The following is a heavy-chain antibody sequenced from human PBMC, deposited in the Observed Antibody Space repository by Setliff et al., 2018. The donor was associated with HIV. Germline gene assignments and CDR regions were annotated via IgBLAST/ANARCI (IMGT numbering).Heavy chain of an antibody. J-gene: IGHJ6*03. V-gene: IGHV3-21*01. CDR3: ARDAGRWGSYYYFRYMDV. CDR1: GFIFSSSS. CDR2: ISSSSSYI. D-gene: IGHD3-16*01. Sequence: GGSLRLSCAASGFIFSSSSMNWVRQTPGKGLEWVSSISSSSSYIYYANSVKGRFTISRDNYRNTVFLQMNSLRMEDTAVFYCARDAGRWGSYYYFRYMDVWGKGTTVTVSS.